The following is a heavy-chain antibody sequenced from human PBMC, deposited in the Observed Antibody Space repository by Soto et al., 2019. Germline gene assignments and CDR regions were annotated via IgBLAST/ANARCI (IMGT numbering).Heavy chain of an antibody. J-gene: IGHJ5*02. CDR2: ISYDGSNK. D-gene: IGHD2-21*01. CDR3: AKDKVFGEGNWFDP. Sequence: GGSLRLSCASSGFAFSSYGMHFVRQAPGKGLEWVAVISYDGSNKYYADSVKGRFTISRDNSKNTLYLQMNSLRAEDTAVYYCAKDKVFGEGNWFDPSGQGTLVTASS. CDR1: GFAFSSYG. V-gene: IGHV3-30*18.